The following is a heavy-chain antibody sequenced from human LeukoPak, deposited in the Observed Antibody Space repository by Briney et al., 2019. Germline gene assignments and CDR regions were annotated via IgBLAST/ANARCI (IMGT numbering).Heavy chain of an antibody. CDR3: ARDKEVGFGPVDY. V-gene: IGHV3-30*04. CDR2: ISYDGSNK. D-gene: IGHD3-10*01. J-gene: IGHJ4*02. Sequence: GGSLRLSCAASGFTSSSYAMHWVRHAPRKGLEWGAVISYDGSNKYYADSVKSRFTISRDNPKNTLYLQMNSLRAEDRAVYYCARDKEVGFGPVDYWGQGTLVTVSS. CDR1: GFTSSSYA.